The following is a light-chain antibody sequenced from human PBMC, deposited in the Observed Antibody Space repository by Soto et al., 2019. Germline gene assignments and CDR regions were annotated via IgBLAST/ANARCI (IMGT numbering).Light chain of an antibody. V-gene: IGKV3-15*01. CDR1: QSVSTRS. CDR2: GAS. J-gene: IGKJ1*01. CDR3: QQYNNWRT. Sequence: EIVLTQSPCTLSLSPGERATLSCRASQSVSTRSLAWYQQKPGQAPRLLIYGASTRATGIPARFSGSGSGTEFTLTISSLQSEDFAVYYCQQYNNWRTFGQGTKVDIK.